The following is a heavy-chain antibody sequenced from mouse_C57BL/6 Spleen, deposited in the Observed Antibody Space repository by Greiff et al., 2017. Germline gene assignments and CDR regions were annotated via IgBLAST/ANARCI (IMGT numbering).Heavy chain of an antibody. CDR2: ISSGGSYT. CDR3: ARPTVVADAMDY. CDR1: GFTFSSYG. V-gene: IGHV5-6*01. J-gene: IGHJ4*01. D-gene: IGHD1-1*01. Sequence: EVMLVESGGDLVKPGGSLKLSCAASGFTFSSYGMSWVRQTPDKRLEWVATISSGGSYTYYPDSVKGRFTISRDNAKNTLYLQMSSLKSEDTAMYYCARPTVVADAMDYWGQGTSVTVSS.